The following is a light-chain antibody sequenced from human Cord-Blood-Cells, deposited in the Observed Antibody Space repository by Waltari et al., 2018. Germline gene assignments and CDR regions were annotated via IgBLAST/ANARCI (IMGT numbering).Light chain of an antibody. Sequence: QSALTQPASVSGSPGQSIPISCTGTSSDVGSYNLVSWYQQHPGKAPKLMIYEVSKPPSGVSNRFSGSKSGNTASLTISGLQAEDEAEYYCCSYAGSSTWVFGGGTKLTVL. CDR2: EVS. CDR3: CSYAGSSTWV. CDR1: SSDVGSYNL. V-gene: IGLV2-23*02. J-gene: IGLJ3*02.